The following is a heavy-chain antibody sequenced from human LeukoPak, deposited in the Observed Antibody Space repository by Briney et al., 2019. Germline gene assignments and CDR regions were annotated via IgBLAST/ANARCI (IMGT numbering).Heavy chain of an antibody. J-gene: IGHJ4*02. CDR2: ISGSGGST. CDR1: GFTFSSYA. CDR3: AKGRATMVRGVRYFDY. Sequence: GGSLRLSCAASGFTFSSYAMSWVRQAAGKGLEWVSAISGSGGSTYYADSVKGRFTISRDNSKNTLYLQMNSLRAEDTAVYYCAKGRATMVRGVRYFDYWGQGTLVTVSS. V-gene: IGHV3-23*01. D-gene: IGHD3-10*01.